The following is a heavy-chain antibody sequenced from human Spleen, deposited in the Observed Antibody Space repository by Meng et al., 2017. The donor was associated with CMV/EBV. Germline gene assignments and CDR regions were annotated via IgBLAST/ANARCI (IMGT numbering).Heavy chain of an antibody. CDR3: ARGGSGRYYYGSGRYFDY. V-gene: IGHV3-21*01. D-gene: IGHD3-10*01. CDR1: GFTFSSYS. CDR2: ISSVSTYI. Sequence: GESLKISCAASGFTFSSYSMNWVRQAPGKGLEWVASISSVSTYIYYADSVKGRFIISRDNAKNSLYLQMNGLRAEDTAVYYCARGGSGRYYYGSGRYFDYWGQGTLVTVSS. J-gene: IGHJ4*02.